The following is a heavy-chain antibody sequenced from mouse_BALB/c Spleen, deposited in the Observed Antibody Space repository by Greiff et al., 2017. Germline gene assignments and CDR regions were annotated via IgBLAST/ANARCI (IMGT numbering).Heavy chain of an antibody. J-gene: IGHJ3*01. V-gene: IGHV14-3*02. D-gene: IGHD1-1*01. CDR1: GFNIKDTY. CDR3: ARARNYYGSTWCAY. Sequence: VQLQQSGAELVKPGASVKLSCTASGFNIKDTYMHWVKQRPEQGLEWIGRIDPANGNTKYDPKFQGKATITADTSSNTAYLQLSSLTSEDTAVYYCARARNYYGSTWCAYWGQGTLVTVSA. CDR2: IDPANGNT.